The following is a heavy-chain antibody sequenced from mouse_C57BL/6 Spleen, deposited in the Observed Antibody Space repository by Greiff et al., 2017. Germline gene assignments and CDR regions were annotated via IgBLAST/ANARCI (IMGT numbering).Heavy chain of an antibody. CDR3: ARETTIVTTVFDY. J-gene: IGHJ2*01. D-gene: IGHD2-2*01. CDR2: IYPGSGNT. CDR1: GYTFTDYY. Sequence: QVQLQQSGAELVRPGASVKLSCKASGYTFTDYYINWVKQRPGQGLEWIARIYPGSGNTYYNEKFKGKATLTAEKSSSTAYMQLSSLTSEDSAVYFCARETTIVTTVFDYWGQGTTLTVSS. V-gene: IGHV1-76*01.